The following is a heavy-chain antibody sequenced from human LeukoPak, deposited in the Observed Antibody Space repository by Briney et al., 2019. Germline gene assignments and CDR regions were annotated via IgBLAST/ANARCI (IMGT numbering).Heavy chain of an antibody. Sequence: SLRLSCAASGFTFDDYAMHWVRQAPGKGLEWVSGISWNSGSIGYADSVKGRFTISRDNAKNSLYLQMNSLRTEDTALYYCAKDIRFLEWEGYYGMDVWGQGTTVTVSS. J-gene: IGHJ6*02. CDR1: GFTFDDYA. D-gene: IGHD3-3*01. CDR2: ISWNSGSI. CDR3: AKDIRFLEWEGYYGMDV. V-gene: IGHV3-9*01.